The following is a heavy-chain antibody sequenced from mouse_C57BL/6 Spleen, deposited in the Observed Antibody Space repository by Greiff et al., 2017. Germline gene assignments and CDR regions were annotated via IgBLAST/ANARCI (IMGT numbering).Heavy chain of an antibody. CDR1: GYTFTSYW. D-gene: IGHD1-1*01. V-gene: IGHV1-5*01. CDR2: IYPGNSDT. Sequence: EVQLQQSGTVLARPGASVKMSCKTSGYTFTSYWMHWVKQRPGQGLEWIGAIYPGNSDTSYNQKFKGKAKLTAVTSASTAYMELSSLTNEDSAVYYWTRGDYDGCSYGRAMEYWGQGTSLTVSS. CDR3: TRGDYDGCSYGRAMEY. J-gene: IGHJ4*01.